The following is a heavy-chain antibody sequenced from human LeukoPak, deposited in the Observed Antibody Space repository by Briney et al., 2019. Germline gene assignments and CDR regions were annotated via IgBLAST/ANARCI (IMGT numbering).Heavy chain of an antibody. CDR3: ARGHVTGSDRHWDY. CDR1: DFSFRSHW. Sequence: GGSLRLSCATSDFSFRSHWMHWVRQAPGKGLVWVSRIIGDGNSISYADSVKGRFTISRDNAKNTLYLQMNSLRVEDTAVYYCARGHVTGSDRHWDYWGQGVLVTVSS. J-gene: IGHJ4*02. CDR2: IIGDGNSI. D-gene: IGHD3-9*01. V-gene: IGHV3-74*01.